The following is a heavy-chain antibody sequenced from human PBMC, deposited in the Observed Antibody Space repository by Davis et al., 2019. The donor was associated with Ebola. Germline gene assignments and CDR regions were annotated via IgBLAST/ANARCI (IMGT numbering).Heavy chain of an antibody. Sequence: PGGSLRLSCAASGFIFNDYAMHWVRQAPGKGLEWVGGITWNSDKIVYADSVKGRFTISRDNGKRSLYLEMNSLSTEDTAFYYCARGGSGWYQGLFSFDYWAREYWSPSPQ. J-gene: IGHJ4*02. CDR1: GFIFNDYA. CDR3: ARGGSGWYQGLFSFDY. CDR2: ITWNSDKI. D-gene: IGHD6-19*01. V-gene: IGHV3-9*01.